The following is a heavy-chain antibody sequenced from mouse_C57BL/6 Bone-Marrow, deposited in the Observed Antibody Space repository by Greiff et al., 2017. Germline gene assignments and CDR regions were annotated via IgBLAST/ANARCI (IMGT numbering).Heavy chain of an antibody. J-gene: IGHJ2*01. CDR3: TTEVY. CDR1: GYTFTSYW. D-gene: IGHD1-1*01. V-gene: IGHV1-7*01. CDR2: INPSSGYT. Sequence: QVQLQQSGAELAKPGASVKLSCKASGYTFTSYWMHWVKQRPGQGLEWIGYINPSSGYTKYNQKFKDKATLTADKSSNTAYLQLSSLTSEDTAVYYCTTEVYWGQGTTLTVSS.